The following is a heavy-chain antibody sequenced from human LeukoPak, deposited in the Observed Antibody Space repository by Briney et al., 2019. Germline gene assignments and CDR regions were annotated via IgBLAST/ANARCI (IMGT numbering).Heavy chain of an antibody. CDR3: ARVFPGGQGGSSWYDAFDI. CDR2: INHSGST. CDR1: GGSFSGYY. V-gene: IGHV4-34*01. D-gene: IGHD6-13*01. Sequence: SETLSLTCAVYGGSFSGYYWSWIRQPPGKGLEWIGEINHSGSTNYNPSLESRVTISVDTSKNQFSLKLSSVTAADTAVYYCARVFPGGQGGSSWYDAFDIWGQGTMVSVSS. J-gene: IGHJ3*02.